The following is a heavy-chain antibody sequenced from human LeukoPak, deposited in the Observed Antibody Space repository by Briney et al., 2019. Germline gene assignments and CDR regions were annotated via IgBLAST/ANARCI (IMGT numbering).Heavy chain of an antibody. CDR2: IYWADDK. J-gene: IGHJ4*02. D-gene: IGHD3-10*01. CDR3: AHSGYYSCLDY. Sequence: SGPTLVNPTQTLTLTCTFSGFSLSTSGVGVGWIRQPPGKALEWLALIYWADDKSYSPSLKSRLTITKDTSKNQVVLTMTNMEPVDTATYYCAHSGYYSCLDYWGQGTLVTVSS. CDR1: GFSLSTSGVG. V-gene: IGHV2-5*02.